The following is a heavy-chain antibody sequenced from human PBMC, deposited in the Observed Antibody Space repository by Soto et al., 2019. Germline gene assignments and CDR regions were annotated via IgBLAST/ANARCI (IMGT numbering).Heavy chain of an antibody. D-gene: IGHD2-2*01. V-gene: IGHV1-46*01. Sequence: GASVKVSCKASGYTFTMSYIHWVRQAPGQGLEWMGIINPAGGITSYAQKFQGRVTMTRDTSTSTVYMELSSLRSEDTAVYYCARRFCSNNSCYYFDYWGQGTLVTVSS. CDR3: ARRFCSNNSCYYFDY. CDR1: GYTFTMSY. CDR2: INPAGGIT. J-gene: IGHJ4*02.